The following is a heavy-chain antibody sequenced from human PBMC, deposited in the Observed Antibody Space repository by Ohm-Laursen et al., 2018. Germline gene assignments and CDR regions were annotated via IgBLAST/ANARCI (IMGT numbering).Heavy chain of an antibody. V-gene: IGHV3-53*01. Sequence: SLRLSCAASDLTLSDNYINWVRQAPGKGLEWVSGIYSDGVTDNADSVKGRFTISRDDSKNTVYLQMNSLRVDDTAVYYCAGGKGIAVIQLEDCYFDLWGRGTLVTVSS. CDR2: IYSDGVT. CDR3: AGGKGIAVIQLEDCYFDL. CDR1: DLTLSDNY. D-gene: IGHD1-1*01. J-gene: IGHJ2*01.